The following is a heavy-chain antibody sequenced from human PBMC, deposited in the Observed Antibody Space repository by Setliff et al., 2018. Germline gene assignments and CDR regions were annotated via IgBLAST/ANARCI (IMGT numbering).Heavy chain of an antibody. CDR3: ARVGQQLVYYYHGMDV. J-gene: IGHJ6*02. D-gene: IGHD6-13*01. CDR2: IYPGDSDT. CDR1: GYSFTSYW. V-gene: IGHV5-51*01. Sequence: GESLKISCKGSGYSFTSYWIGWVRQMPGKGLEWMGIIYPGDSDTRYSPSFQGQVTISADKSISTAYLQWSSLKASDTAMYYCARVGQQLVYYYHGMDVWGQGTTVTVSS.